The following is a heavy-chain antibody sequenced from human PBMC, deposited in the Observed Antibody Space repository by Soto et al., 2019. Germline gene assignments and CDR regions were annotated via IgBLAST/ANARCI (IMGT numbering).Heavy chain of an antibody. CDR1: GGSLSGYY. J-gene: IGHJ4*02. CDR3: ARRGCRLQAIRFFDY. CDR2: INHSGST. D-gene: IGHD6-25*01. Sequence: QVQLQQWGAGLLKPSETLSLTCAVYGGSLSGYYWSWIRQPPGKGLEWIGEINHSGSTNYNPSLKSRVTISVDTSKNQFSLKLSSVTAADTAVYYCARRGCRLQAIRFFDYWGQGTLVTVSS. V-gene: IGHV4-34*01.